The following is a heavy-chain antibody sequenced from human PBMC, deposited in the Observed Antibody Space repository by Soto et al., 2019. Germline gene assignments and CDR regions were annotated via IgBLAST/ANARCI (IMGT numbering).Heavy chain of an antibody. V-gene: IGHV3-33*08. J-gene: IGHJ6*02. D-gene: IGHD6-6*01. CDR2: IWYDGSNK. Sequence: GGSLRLSCAASGFTLSSYGMHWVRQAPGKGLEWVAVIWYDGSNKYYADSVKGRFTISRDNSKNTLYLQMNSPRAEDTAVYYCARSEYSSPSGATYYYGMDVWGQGTTVTVSS. CDR3: ARSEYSSPSGATYYYGMDV. CDR1: GFTLSSYG.